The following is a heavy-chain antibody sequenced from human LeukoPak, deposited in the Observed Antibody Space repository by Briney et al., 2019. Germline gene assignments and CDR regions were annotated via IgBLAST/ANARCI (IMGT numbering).Heavy chain of an antibody. CDR2: IKGYNGDT. J-gene: IGHJ4*02. V-gene: IGHV1-18*01. CDR3: AREGGIVGALDY. Sequence: ASVKVSCKASGYTFTSYGISWVRHAPGQGLEWMGWIKGYNGDTNYAQKFQGRVTMTTDTSTSTAYMELRSLRSDDTAVYYCAREGGIVGALDYWGQGTLVTVSS. CDR1: GYTFTSYG. D-gene: IGHD1-26*01.